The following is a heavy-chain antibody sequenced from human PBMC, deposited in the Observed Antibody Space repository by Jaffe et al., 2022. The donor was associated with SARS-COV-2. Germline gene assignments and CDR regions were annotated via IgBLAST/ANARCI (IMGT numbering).Heavy chain of an antibody. V-gene: IGHV3-30*18. Sequence: QVQLVESGGGVVQPGRSLRLSCAASGFTFSSYGMHWVRQAPGKGLEWVAVISYDGSNKYYADSVKGRFTISRDNSKNTLYLQMNSLRAEDTAVYYCAKDRLGEQQLVNYYYYGMDVWGQGTTVTVSS. J-gene: IGHJ6*02. CDR3: AKDRLGEQQLVNYYYYGMDV. CDR1: GFTFSSYG. CDR2: ISYDGSNK. D-gene: IGHD6-13*01.